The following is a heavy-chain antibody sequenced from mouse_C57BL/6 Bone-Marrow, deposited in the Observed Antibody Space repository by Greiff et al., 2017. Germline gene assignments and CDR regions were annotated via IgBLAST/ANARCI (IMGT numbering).Heavy chain of an antibody. CDR3: ASDGYPWYFDV. D-gene: IGHD2-3*01. J-gene: IGHJ1*03. Sequence: EVQGVESGGGLVQPGGSLSLSCAASGFTFTDYYMSWVRQPPGKALEWLGFIRNKANGYTTEYSASVKGRFTISRDNSQSILYLQMNALRAEDSATYYCASDGYPWYFDVWGTGTTVTVAS. CDR1: GFTFTDYY. V-gene: IGHV7-3*01. CDR2: IRNKANGYTT.